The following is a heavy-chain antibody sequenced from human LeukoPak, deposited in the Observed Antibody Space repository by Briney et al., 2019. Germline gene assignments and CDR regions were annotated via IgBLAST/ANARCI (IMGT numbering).Heavy chain of an antibody. D-gene: IGHD3-16*01. J-gene: IGHJ4*02. V-gene: IGHV3-64D*09. CDR3: VKETVSGITVSY. CDR2: ISSNGGST. CDR1: GFTFSSYT. Sequence: GGSLRLSCSASGFTFSSYTMHWVSQAPGKGLEYVSAISSNGGSTYYADSVKGRFTISRDNSKNTLFLQMSSLRADDTAVYYCVKETVSGITVSYWGQGTLVTVSS.